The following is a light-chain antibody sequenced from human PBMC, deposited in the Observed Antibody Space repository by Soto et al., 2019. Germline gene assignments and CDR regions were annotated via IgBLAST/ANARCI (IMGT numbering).Light chain of an antibody. CDR2: DVS. J-gene: IGLJ3*02. V-gene: IGLV2-14*01. Sequence: QSALTQPASVTGSPGQSITISSTGTSSDVGGYNYVSWYQQHPGKAPKLMIYDVSSRPSGVSNRFSGSKSGNTASLTISGLQAEDEADYYCSSYTTTSTLLVFGGGTKVTVL. CDR3: SSYTTTSTLLV. CDR1: SSDVGGYNY.